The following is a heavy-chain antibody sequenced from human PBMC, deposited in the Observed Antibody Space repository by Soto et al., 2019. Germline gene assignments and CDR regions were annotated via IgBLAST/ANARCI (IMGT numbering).Heavy chain of an antibody. CDR2: IDPSDSYT. CDR1: GYSFATYW. CDR3: ARRHYYDSSGYYGDGAFDI. V-gene: IGHV5-10-1*01. D-gene: IGHD3-22*01. J-gene: IGHJ3*02. Sequence: GESLKISCKGSGYSFATYWISWVRQMPGKGLEWMGKIDPSDSYTNYSPSFQGHVTISADKSISTAYLQWSGLKASDTAMYYCARRHYYDSSGYYGDGAFDIWGQGTMVTVSS.